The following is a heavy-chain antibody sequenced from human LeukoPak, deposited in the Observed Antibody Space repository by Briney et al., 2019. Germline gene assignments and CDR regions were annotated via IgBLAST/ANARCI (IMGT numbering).Heavy chain of an antibody. CDR3: AKDQNIVVVTAIDY. Sequence: PGGSLRLSCAASGFTFSSYGMHWVRQAPGKGLEWVAVLSYDGGDKYYADSVKGRFTISRDNSKNTLYLQMDSLRAEDTAVYYCAKDQNIVVVTAIDYWGQGTLVTVSS. CDR1: GFTFSSYG. D-gene: IGHD2-21*02. V-gene: IGHV3-30*18. J-gene: IGHJ4*02. CDR2: LSYDGGDK.